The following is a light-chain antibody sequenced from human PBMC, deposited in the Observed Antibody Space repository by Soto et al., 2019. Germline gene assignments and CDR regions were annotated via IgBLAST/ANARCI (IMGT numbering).Light chain of an antibody. CDR3: QQANSFPLS. Sequence: DIQMTQSPSSVSASVGDRVSITCRASQGTSNWLARYQQKPGRAPKLLIHIESSLQSGVPSRFSGTGSGTDFTLAISSLQPEYFAACYYQQANSFPLSVGGGTKVEIK. V-gene: IGKV1-12*01. CDR2: IES. J-gene: IGKJ4*02. CDR1: QGTSNW.